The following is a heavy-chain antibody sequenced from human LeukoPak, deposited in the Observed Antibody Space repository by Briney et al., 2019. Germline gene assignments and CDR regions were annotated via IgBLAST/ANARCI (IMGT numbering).Heavy chain of an antibody. J-gene: IGHJ4*02. V-gene: IGHV3-53*01. CDR2: IYSGGST. Sequence: GGSLRLSCAASGFTVSSNYMSWGRQAPGKGLEWVSVIYSGGSTYYADSVKGRFTISRDNSTVYLQMNSLRAEDTAVYYCARGGTGYGFDYWGQGTLVTVFS. CDR3: ARGGTGYGFDY. CDR1: GFTVSSNY. D-gene: IGHD5-12*01.